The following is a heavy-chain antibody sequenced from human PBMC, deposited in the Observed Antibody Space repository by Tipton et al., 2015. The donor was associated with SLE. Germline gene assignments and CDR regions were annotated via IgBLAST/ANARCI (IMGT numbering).Heavy chain of an antibody. CDR1: GYSFTTYW. Sequence: QSGPEVKKPGESLKISCKSSGYSFTTYWIAWVRQAPGQGLEWMGRINPNIGGINYAQMFRGRVTMTRDTSINTAYLELSSLKSDDTAVYYCARGDYGDYVPFDYWGQGTLVTVSS. CDR3: ARGDYGDYVPFDY. J-gene: IGHJ4*02. D-gene: IGHD4-17*01. V-gene: IGHV1-2*06. CDR2: INPNIGGI.